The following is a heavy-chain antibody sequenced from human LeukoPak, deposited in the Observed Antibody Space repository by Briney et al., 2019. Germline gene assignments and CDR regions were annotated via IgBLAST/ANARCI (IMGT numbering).Heavy chain of an antibody. D-gene: IGHD3-10*01. V-gene: IGHV4-34*01. J-gene: IGHJ6*03. CDR1: GGSFSGYY. Sequence: SETLSLTCAVYGGSFSGYYWSWIRQPPGKGLEWIGEINHSGSTNYNPSLKSRVTISVDTSKNQFSLKLSSVTAADTAVYYSARSSRYYGSGSYPPTYYYYMDVWGKGTTVTISS. CDR3: ARSSRYYGSGSYPPTYYYYMDV. CDR2: INHSGST.